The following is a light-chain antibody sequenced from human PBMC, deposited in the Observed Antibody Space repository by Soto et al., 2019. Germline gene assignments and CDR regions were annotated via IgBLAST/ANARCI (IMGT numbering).Light chain of an antibody. CDR1: SSDVGGYNY. CDR3: ASYTSRGTRV. J-gene: IGLJ1*01. CDR2: EVT. V-gene: IGLV2-14*01. Sequence: QSALTQPASVSGSPGQSITISCTGTSSDVGGYNYVSWYQQRPGKAPKFMIYEVTNRPSGVSNRFSGSKSGNTASLTISGLQAEDEADYYCASYTSRGTRVFGXGXKVTVL.